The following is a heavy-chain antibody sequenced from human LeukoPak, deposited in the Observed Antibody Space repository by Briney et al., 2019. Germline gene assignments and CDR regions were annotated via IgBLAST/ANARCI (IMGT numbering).Heavy chain of an antibody. CDR2: IRGSGVST. CDR3: ARGYSSGWQLGGYYYMDV. V-gene: IGHV3-23*01. Sequence: GGSLRLSCAASGFTFSSYAMSWVRQAPGKGLEWVSAIRGSGVSTYYADSVKGRFTISRDKSKNTLYLQMNSLRAEDTAVYYCARGYSSGWQLGGYYYMDVWGKGTTVTVSS. CDR1: GFTFSSYA. D-gene: IGHD6-19*01. J-gene: IGHJ6*03.